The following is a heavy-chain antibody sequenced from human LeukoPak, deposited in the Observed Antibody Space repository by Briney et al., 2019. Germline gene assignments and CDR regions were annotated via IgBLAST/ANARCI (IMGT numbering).Heavy chain of an antibody. CDR2: ISSSSSTI. J-gene: IGHJ4*02. D-gene: IGHD5-12*01. V-gene: IGHV3-48*01. CDR1: GFTFSSYS. CDR3: ARDWEDGYNY. Sequence: GGSLRLSCAASGFTFSSYSMNWVRQAPGKGLEWVSYISSSSSTIYYADSVKGRFTISRDNAKNSLCLQMNSLRAEDTAVYYCARDWEDGYNYWGQGTLVTVSS.